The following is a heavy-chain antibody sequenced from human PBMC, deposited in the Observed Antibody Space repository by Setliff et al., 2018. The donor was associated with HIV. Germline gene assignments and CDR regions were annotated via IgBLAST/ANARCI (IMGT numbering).Heavy chain of an antibody. CDR3: ARDAPTVYANGWFDP. J-gene: IGHJ5*02. CDR1: GYSISSGYY. Sequence: PSETLSLTCTVSGYSISSGYYWGWIRQPPGKGLEWIGSIHHSGSTYYNSSLKSRVTMSVDTSKNKFSLRLTSVTAADTAVYYCARDAPTVYANGWFDPWGQGTLVTVSS. D-gene: IGHD2-8*01. CDR2: IHHSGST. V-gene: IGHV4-38-2*02.